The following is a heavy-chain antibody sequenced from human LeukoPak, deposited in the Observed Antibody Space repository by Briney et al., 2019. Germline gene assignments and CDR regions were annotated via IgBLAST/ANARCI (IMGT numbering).Heavy chain of an antibody. CDR2: INPNSGGT. D-gene: IGHD2-2*02. CDR1: GYTFTGYY. V-gene: IGHV1-2*02. J-gene: IGHJ5*02. Sequence: ASVKVSCKASGYTFTGYYMHWVRQAPGQGLEWMGWINPNSGGTNYAQKFQGRVTVTRDTSISTAYMELSGLRSDDTAVYYCARGDIVVLPAGIPHNWFDPWGQGTLVTVSS. CDR3: ARGDIVVLPAGIPHNWFDP.